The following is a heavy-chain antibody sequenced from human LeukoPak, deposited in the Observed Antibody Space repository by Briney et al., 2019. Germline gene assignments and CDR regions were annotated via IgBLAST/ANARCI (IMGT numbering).Heavy chain of an antibody. CDR3: AGGGYSSSSDY. CDR1: GGSFSGYY. Sequence: SETLSLTCAVYGGSFSGYYWSWIRQPPGKGLEWIGEINHSGSTNYNPSLKSRVTISVDTSKNQFSLKLSSVTAADTAVYYCAGGGYSSSSDYWGQGTLVTVSS. D-gene: IGHD6-6*01. J-gene: IGHJ4*02. CDR2: INHSGST. V-gene: IGHV4-34*01.